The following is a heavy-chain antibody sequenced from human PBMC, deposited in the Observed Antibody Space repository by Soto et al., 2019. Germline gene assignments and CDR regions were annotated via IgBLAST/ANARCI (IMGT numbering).Heavy chain of an antibody. Sequence: PSETLSLTCAVYGGSFSGYYWGWIRQPPGKGLEWIGEINHSGVTNYKPSLKRRVTISVDTSKNQFSLQLKSVTAADTALYYCARFSGSYYYAMDVWGQGSTVT. D-gene: IGHD6-19*01. CDR1: GGSFSGYY. CDR3: ARFSGSYYYAMDV. V-gene: IGHV4-34*01. J-gene: IGHJ6*02. CDR2: INHSGVT.